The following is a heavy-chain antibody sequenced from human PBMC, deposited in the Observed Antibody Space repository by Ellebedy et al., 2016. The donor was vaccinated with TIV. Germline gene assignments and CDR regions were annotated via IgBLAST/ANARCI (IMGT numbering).Heavy chain of an antibody. Sequence: SETLSLXXTVSGGSISSGSYYWSWIRQPPGKGLEWIGYINYSGRTYYNPSLKSPVTISLDTSTNQFSLKLSSVTAADTAVYYCARGDSSGYIFDFWGQGTLVTVSS. D-gene: IGHD3-22*01. CDR2: INYSGRT. V-gene: IGHV4-30-4*01. CDR3: ARGDSSGYIFDF. CDR1: GGSISSGSYY. J-gene: IGHJ4*02.